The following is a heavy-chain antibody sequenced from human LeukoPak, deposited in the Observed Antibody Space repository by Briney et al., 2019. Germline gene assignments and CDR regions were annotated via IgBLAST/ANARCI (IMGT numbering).Heavy chain of an antibody. Sequence: GGSLRLSCAASGFTFSSYWIHWVRQAPGKGLVWVSHIKSDGSATGYADSVKGRFTISRDNAKNTVYLQMNSLRDEDTAAYYCVRDSSKWYYDFWGQGSLVTVSS. CDR2: IKSDGSAT. V-gene: IGHV3-74*01. CDR1: GFTFSSYW. D-gene: IGHD6-13*01. CDR3: VRDSSKWYYDF. J-gene: IGHJ4*02.